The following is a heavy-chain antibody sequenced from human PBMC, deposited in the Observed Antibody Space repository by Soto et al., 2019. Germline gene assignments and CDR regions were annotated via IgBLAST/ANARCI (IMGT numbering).Heavy chain of an antibody. D-gene: IGHD1-26*01. V-gene: IGHV5-10-1*01. CDR2: IGPSDSYT. CDR1: GYSFTSYW. Sequence: PGESLKISCKGSGYSFTSYWISWVRQMPGKGLEWMGRIGPSDSYTNYSPSFQGHVTISADKSISTAYLQWSSLKASDTAMYYCAREGRSGSYFLDPWGQGTLVTVSS. J-gene: IGHJ5*02. CDR3: AREGRSGSYFLDP.